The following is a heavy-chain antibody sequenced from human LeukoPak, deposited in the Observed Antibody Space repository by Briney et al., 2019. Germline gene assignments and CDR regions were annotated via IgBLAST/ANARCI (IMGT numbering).Heavy chain of an antibody. J-gene: IGHJ3*02. CDR1: GFTFSSYS. V-gene: IGHV3-74*01. Sequence: PGGSLRLSCAASGFTFSSYSMHWVRQAPGKGLVWVSRINSDGSSTSYADSVKGRFTISRDNAKNTLYLQMNSLRAEDTAVYYCARATYYDFWSGYGLDAGMSDAFDIWGQGTMVTVSS. CDR3: ARATYYDFWSGYGLDAGMSDAFDI. CDR2: INSDGSST. D-gene: IGHD3-3*01.